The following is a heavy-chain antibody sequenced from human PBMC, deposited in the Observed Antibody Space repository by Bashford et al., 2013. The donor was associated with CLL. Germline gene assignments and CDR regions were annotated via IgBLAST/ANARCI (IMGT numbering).Heavy chain of an antibody. CDR1: GGSIISTHW. V-gene: IGHV4-4*02. J-gene: IGHJ5*02. CDR2: IYHDGTT. CDR3: TKTDNSGYYPLSS. D-gene: IGHD3-22*01. Sequence: SETLSLTCDVSGGSIISTHWWNWVRQAPGQGLEWIGEIYHDGTTNYNVFLKSRVSISLDNSRNQFSLRLTSVTVADTAVYYCTKTDNSGYYPLSSWGRGTLVTVSS.